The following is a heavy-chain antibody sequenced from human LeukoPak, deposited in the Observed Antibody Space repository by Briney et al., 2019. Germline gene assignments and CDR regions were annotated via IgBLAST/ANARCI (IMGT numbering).Heavy chain of an antibody. CDR2: MNPNSGNT. J-gene: IGHJ4*02. CDR3: ARGRMTTVTTGEEY. V-gene: IGHV1-8*02. D-gene: IGHD4-17*01. CDR1: GYTFTSYD. Sequence: ASVKVSCRASGYTFTSYDINWVRQATGQGLEWMGWMNPNSGNTGYAQKFQGRVTMTRDTSTSTVYMELSSLRSEDTAVYYCARGRMTTVTTGEEYWGQGTLVTVSS.